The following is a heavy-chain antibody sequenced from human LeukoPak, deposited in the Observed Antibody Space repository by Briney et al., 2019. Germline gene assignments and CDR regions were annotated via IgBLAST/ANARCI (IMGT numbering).Heavy chain of an antibody. J-gene: IGHJ4*02. CDR3: ARGGGHFDY. D-gene: IGHD3-16*01. CDR1: GYSISSGYY. Sequence: SETLSLTCTVSGYSISSGYYWGWIRQPPGKGLEWIGYIYHSGSTYYNPSLKSRVTISVDRSKNQFSLKLSSVTAADTAVYYCARGGGHFDYWGQGTLVTVSS. V-gene: IGHV4-38-2*02. CDR2: IYHSGST.